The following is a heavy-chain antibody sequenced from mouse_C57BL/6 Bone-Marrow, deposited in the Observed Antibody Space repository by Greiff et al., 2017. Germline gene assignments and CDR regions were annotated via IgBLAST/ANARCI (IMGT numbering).Heavy chain of an antibody. Sequence: VQGVESGPELVKPGASVKISCKASGYAFSSSWMNWVKQRPGKGLEWIGRIYPGDGDTNYNGKFKGKATLTADKSSSTAYMQLSSLTSEDSAVYFCARSGGSSYSWFAYWGQGTLVTVSA. D-gene: IGHD1-1*01. CDR1: GYAFSSSW. V-gene: IGHV1-82*01. CDR3: ARSGGSSYSWFAY. J-gene: IGHJ3*01. CDR2: IYPGDGDT.